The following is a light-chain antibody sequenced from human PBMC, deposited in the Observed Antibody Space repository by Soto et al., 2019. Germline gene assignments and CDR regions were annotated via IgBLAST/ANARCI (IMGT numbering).Light chain of an antibody. V-gene: IGKV1-12*01. CDR2: AAS. J-gene: IGKJ4*01. CDR1: QGISSW. CDR3: QQPNSFPLT. Sequence: DVQMTQSPSSVSASVGDRVTITCRASQGISSWLAWYQKKPGKAPKLLIYAASSLQSGVPSRFSRSGSGTDFPLTISSLQPEDFATYYCQQPNSFPLTFGGGAMLEI.